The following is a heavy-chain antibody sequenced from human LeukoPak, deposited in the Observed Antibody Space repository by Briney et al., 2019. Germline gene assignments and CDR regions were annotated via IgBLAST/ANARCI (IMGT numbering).Heavy chain of an antibody. CDR3: ARSGGRFGELYFDY. Sequence: SETLSLTCTVSGYSISSGYYWGWIRQPPGKGLEWIGSIYYSGSTYYNPSLKSRVTISVDTSKNQFSLKLSSVTAADTAVYYCARSGGRFGELYFDYWGQGTLVTVSS. J-gene: IGHJ4*02. V-gene: IGHV4-38-2*02. CDR1: GYSISSGYY. D-gene: IGHD3-10*01. CDR2: IYYSGST.